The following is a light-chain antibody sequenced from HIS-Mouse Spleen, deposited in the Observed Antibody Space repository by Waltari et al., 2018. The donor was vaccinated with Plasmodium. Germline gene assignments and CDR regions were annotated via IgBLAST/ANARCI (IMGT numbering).Light chain of an antibody. Sequence: SYELTQPPSVSVSPVQTARITCSGDALPKQYAYWYQQKSGQAPVMVIYEDSKRPPGIPERFSGSSSGTMATLTISGAQVEDEADYYCYSTDSSGNHRVFGGGTKLTVL. J-gene: IGLJ3*02. CDR2: EDS. CDR3: YSTDSSGNHRV. V-gene: IGLV3-10*01. CDR1: ALPKQY.